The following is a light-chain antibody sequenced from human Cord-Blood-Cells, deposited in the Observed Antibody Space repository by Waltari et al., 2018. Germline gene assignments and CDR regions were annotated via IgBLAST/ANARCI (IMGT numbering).Light chain of an antibody. V-gene: IGLV2-23*02. CDR3: CSYAGSSTWV. CDR2: EVS. Sequence: QSALTQPASVSGSPGQSITIPCTGTSSDVGSYNLFSWYQQHPGKAPKLMIYEVSKRPSGVSNRFSGSKAGNTACLTISGLQAEDEAEYYGCSYAGSSTWVVGGGTKLTVL. CDR1: SSDVGSYNL. J-gene: IGLJ3*02.